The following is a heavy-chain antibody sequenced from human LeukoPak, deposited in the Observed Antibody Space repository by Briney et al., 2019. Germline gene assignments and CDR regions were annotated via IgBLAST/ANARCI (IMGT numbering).Heavy chain of an antibody. V-gene: IGHV3-53*01. CDR1: GFTVSSNF. CDR3: AREGPYDSSGYLGNFDY. CDR2: IYSGGST. J-gene: IGHJ4*02. D-gene: IGHD3-22*01. Sequence: GGSLRLSCAASGFTVSSNFMSWVRQAPGKGLEWVSVIYSGGSTFHADSVKGRFTISRDNSKNTLYLQMNSLRAEDTAVYFCAREGPYDSSGYLGNFDYWGQGTLVTVSS.